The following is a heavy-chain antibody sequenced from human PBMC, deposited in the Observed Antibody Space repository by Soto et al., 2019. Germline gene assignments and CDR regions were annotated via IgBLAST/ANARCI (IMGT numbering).Heavy chain of an antibody. D-gene: IGHD2-2*01. CDR2: IYYSGST. CDR1: GGSISSGGYY. CDR3: ARVIVVPAAANWFDP. V-gene: IGHV4-31*03. J-gene: IGHJ5*02. Sequence: QVQLQESGPGLVKPSQTLSLTCTVSGGSISSGGYYWSWIRQHPGKVLEWIGYIYYSGSTYYNPSPKSGVTISVDTSKNQFSLKLSSATAADTAVYYWARVIVVPAAANWFDPWGQGTLVAFSS.